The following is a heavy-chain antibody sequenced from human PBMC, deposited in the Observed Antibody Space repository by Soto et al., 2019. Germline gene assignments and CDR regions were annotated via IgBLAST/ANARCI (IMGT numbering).Heavy chain of an antibody. CDR2: ISSSGSTI. CDR3: ARPLTTGWELLVNAY. Sequence: GGSLRLSCAASGFTFRDYYMSWIRQAPGKGLEWVSYISSSGSTIYYADSVKGRFTISRDNAQSSLYLQMNSLRAEDTAVYYSARPLTTGWELLVNAYWGQGTLVTVS. CDR1: GFTFRDYY. V-gene: IGHV3-11*04. J-gene: IGHJ4*02. D-gene: IGHD1-26*01.